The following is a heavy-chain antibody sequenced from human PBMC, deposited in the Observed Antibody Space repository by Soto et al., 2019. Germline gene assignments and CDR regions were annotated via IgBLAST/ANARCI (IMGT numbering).Heavy chain of an antibody. Sequence: SQTLSLTCAISGDSVSSNSAAWNWIRQSPSRGLEWLGRTYYRSKWYNDYAVSVKSRITINPDTSKNQFSLQLNSVTPEDTAVYYCRRGGQWVATDYYYYGMDVWGQGTTVTVSS. V-gene: IGHV6-1*01. CDR1: GDSVSSNSAA. CDR2: TYYRSKWYN. CDR3: RRGGQWVATDYYYYGMDV. J-gene: IGHJ6*02. D-gene: IGHD6-19*01.